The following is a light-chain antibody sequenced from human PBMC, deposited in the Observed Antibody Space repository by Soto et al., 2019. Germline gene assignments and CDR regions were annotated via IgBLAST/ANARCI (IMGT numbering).Light chain of an antibody. CDR2: DVS. CDR1: RSDVGGYNY. V-gene: IGLV2-14*01. CDR3: SSYTSSSTWV. J-gene: IGLJ3*02. Sequence: QSVLTQPASVSGSPGQSITISCTGTRSDVGGYNYVSWYQQHSGKASKLMIYDVSNRPSGVSNRFSGSKSGNTASLTISGLQVEDEADYYCSSYTSSSTWVFGGGTKLTVL.